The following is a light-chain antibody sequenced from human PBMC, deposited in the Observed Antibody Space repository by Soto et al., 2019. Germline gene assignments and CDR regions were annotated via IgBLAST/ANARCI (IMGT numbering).Light chain of an antibody. V-gene: IGKV1-39*01. J-gene: IGKJ1*01. CDR3: QQSYSSPRT. Sequence: DIQMTQSPSSLPASVGDRVTITCRASQSISSSLNWYQQKPGKAPTVLIYAASSLQSGVPSRFSGSGSGTDFTLTISSLQPEDFATYYCQQSYSSPRTFGQGTKVEIK. CDR2: AAS. CDR1: QSISSS.